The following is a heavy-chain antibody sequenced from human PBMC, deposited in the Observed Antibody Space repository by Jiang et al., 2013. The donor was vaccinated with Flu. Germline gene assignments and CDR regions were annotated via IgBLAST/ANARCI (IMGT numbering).Heavy chain of an antibody. CDR3: AKDQRPGYYYYYGMDV. J-gene: IGHJ6*02. D-gene: IGHD1-14*01. CDR2: ISGSGGST. V-gene: IGHV3-23*01. CDR1: GFTFSSYG. Sequence: QLLESGGGLVQPGGSLRLSCAASGFTFSSYGMSWVRQAPGKGLEWVSLISGSGGSTYYADSVKGRFTISRDNSKNTLYLQMTSLRPEDTAVYYCAKDQRPGYYYYYGMDVWGQGTTVTVSS.